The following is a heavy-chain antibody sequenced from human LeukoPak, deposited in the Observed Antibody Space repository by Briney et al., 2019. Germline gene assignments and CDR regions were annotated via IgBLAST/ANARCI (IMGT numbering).Heavy chain of an antibody. CDR3: SKGFYYDSSGYPLYYGMDV. Sequence: GGSLRLSCAASGFTFSSYAMTWVRQAPGKGLEWVSAISGSGGSTYYADSVKGRFTISRDNSKNTLYLQMNSLRAEDTAVYSLSKGFYYDSSGYPLYYGMDVWGQGTTVTVSS. V-gene: IGHV3-23*01. D-gene: IGHD3-22*01. CDR2: ISGSGGST. J-gene: IGHJ6*02. CDR1: GFTFSSYA.